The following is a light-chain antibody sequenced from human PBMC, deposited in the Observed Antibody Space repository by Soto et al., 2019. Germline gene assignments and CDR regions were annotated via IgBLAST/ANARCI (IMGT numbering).Light chain of an antibody. CDR1: QSVSSSY. CDR3: QQWDGSPRLT. J-gene: IGKJ4*01. V-gene: IGKV3-20*01. Sequence: EIVLTQSPGTLSLSPGERATLSCRASQSVSSSYLAWYQQKPGQAPRLLIYGASSRATGIPDRFSGSGSGTDFPLTISRLEPEHLAVYYCQQWDGSPRLTCGGGTKLEIK. CDR2: GAS.